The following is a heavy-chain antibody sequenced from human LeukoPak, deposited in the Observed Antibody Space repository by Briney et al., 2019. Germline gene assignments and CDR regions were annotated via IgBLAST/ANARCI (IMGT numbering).Heavy chain of an antibody. J-gene: IGHJ4*02. CDR3: ARGTWIIDY. CDR2: ISYDGSNK. Sequence: GGSLRLSCAASGFTFSSYAMHWVRQAPGKGLEWVAVISYDGSNKYYADSVKGRFTISRDNSKNTLYLQMNSLGAEDTAVYYCARGTWIIDYWGQGTLVTVSS. V-gene: IGHV3-30-3*01. CDR1: GFTFSSYA. D-gene: IGHD5-12*01.